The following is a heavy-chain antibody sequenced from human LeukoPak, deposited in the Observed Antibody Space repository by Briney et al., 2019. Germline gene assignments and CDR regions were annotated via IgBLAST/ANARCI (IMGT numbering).Heavy chain of an antibody. CDR2: IKQDGSEK. Sequence: PGGSLRLSCAASGFTFSSYSMTWVRQAPGKGLEWVANIKQDGSEKYYVDSVKGRFTISRDNAKNSLYLQMNSLRAEDTAVYYCARRGSYYGGLLIDYWGQGTLVTVSS. D-gene: IGHD1-26*01. J-gene: IGHJ4*02. V-gene: IGHV3-7*01. CDR3: ARRGSYYGGLLIDY. CDR1: GFTFSSYS.